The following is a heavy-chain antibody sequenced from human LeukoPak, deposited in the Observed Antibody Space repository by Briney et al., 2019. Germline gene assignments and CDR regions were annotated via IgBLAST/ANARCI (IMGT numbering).Heavy chain of an antibody. CDR3: ARDGSGSYYFDY. Sequence: QPGGSLRLSCAASAFTVSSNYMSWVRQAPGRGLEWVSYISSSSSTTQYAASVKGRFTISRDNAKNSLHLQMSSLRDEDTAVYYCARDGSGSYYFDYWGQGTLVAVSS. V-gene: IGHV3-48*02. D-gene: IGHD3-10*01. CDR1: AFTVSSNY. CDR2: ISSSSSTT. J-gene: IGHJ4*02.